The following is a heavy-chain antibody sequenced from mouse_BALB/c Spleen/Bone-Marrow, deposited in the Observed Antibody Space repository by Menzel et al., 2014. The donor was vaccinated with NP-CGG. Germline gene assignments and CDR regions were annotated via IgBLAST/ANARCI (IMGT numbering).Heavy chain of an antibody. D-gene: IGHD2-1*01. Sequence: VKLVESGPGLVQPSQSLSITCTVSGFSLTSYGVHWVRQSPGKGLEWLGVIWSGGSTDYNAAFISRLSISKDNSKSQVFFKMNSLQANDTAIYYCARMRYYGNYYAIDYWGQGTSVTVSS. CDR3: ARMRYYGNYYAIDY. J-gene: IGHJ4*01. CDR1: GFSLTSYG. V-gene: IGHV2-2*02. CDR2: IWSGGST.